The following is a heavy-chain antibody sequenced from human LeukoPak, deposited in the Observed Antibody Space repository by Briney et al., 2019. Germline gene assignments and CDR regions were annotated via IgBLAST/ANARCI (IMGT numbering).Heavy chain of an antibody. CDR2: IYYSGST. V-gene: IGHV4-39*07. D-gene: IGHD5-24*01. CDR1: GGSISSSSYY. J-gene: IGHJ4*02. CDR3: ARDAERGDGYNIPLDYFDY. Sequence: SETLSLTCTVSGGSISSSSYYWGWIRQPPGKGLEWIGSIYYSGSTYYNPSLKSRVTISVDTSKNQFSLKLSSVTAADTAVYYCARDAERGDGYNIPLDYFDYWGQGTLVTVSS.